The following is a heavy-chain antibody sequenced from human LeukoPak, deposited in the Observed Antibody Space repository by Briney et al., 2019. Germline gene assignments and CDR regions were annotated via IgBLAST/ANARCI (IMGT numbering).Heavy chain of an antibody. Sequence: GGSLRLSCAASGFTFSNAWMSWVRQAPGKGLEWVGRIKSKTDGGTTDYAAPVKGRFTISRDDSKNTLYLQMNSLKTEDTAVYYCTTEPTYSNYVSNAFDIWGQGTMVTVSS. D-gene: IGHD4-11*01. V-gene: IGHV3-15*01. CDR3: TTEPTYSNYVSNAFDI. J-gene: IGHJ3*02. CDR1: GFTFSNAW. CDR2: IKSKTDGGTT.